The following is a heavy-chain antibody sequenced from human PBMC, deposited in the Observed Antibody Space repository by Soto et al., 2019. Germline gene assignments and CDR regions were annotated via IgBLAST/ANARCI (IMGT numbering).Heavy chain of an antibody. D-gene: IGHD5-18*01. CDR1: GFTFSNFA. J-gene: IGHJ4*02. V-gene: IGHV3-48*01. Sequence: GGSLRLSCTGSGFTFSNFAMDWVRQAPGKGLEWVSYIDTRSSRRLYANSVRGRFFISRDDATNSVHLQMDSLRAEDTAVYYCARDAGYSYGYFDYWGQGALVTVSS. CDR3: ARDAGYSYGYFDY. CDR2: IDTRSSRR.